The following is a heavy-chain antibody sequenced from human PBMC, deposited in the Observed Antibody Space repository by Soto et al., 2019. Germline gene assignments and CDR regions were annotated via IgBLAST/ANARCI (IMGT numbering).Heavy chain of an antibody. Sequence: GGSLRLSCAASGLTFSNYWMTWVRQAPGKGLEWVANIKQDGSEKYHVDSVKGRFTISRDNAKNSLYLQMNSLRAEDTAVYYSVRGGITGTTTYYGMDVWGQGTTVTVSS. V-gene: IGHV3-7*01. CDR1: GLTFSNYW. J-gene: IGHJ6*02. CDR3: VRGGITGTTTYYGMDV. CDR2: IKQDGSEK. D-gene: IGHD1-7*01.